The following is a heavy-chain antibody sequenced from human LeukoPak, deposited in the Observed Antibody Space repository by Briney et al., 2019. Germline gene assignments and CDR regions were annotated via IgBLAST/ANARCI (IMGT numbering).Heavy chain of an antibody. J-gene: IGHJ6*03. CDR2: MNPNSGNT. Sequence: GASVKVSCKASGYTFTSYDINWVRQATGQGLEWMGWMNPNSGNTGYAQKFQGRVTITRNTSISTAYMELSSLRSEDTAVYYCARGATQYNWNCWGYYYYYMDVWGKGTTVTVSS. D-gene: IGHD1-7*01. CDR3: ARGATQYNWNCWGYYYYYMDV. CDR1: GYTFTSYD. V-gene: IGHV1-8*03.